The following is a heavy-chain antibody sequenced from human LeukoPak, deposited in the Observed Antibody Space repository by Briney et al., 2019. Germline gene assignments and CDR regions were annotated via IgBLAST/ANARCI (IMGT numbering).Heavy chain of an antibody. D-gene: IGHD3-22*01. CDR3: ARWVGYYDSSGYYYYFDY. V-gene: IGHV1-69*05. CDR2: IIPIFGTA. J-gene: IGHJ4*02. CDR1: GGTFSSYA. Sequence: ASVKVSCKASGGTFSSYAISWVRQAPGQGLEWMGRIIPIFGTANYAQKFQGRVTITTDESTSTAYMELSSLRSEDTAVYYCARWVGYYDSSGYYYYFDYWGQGTLVTVSS.